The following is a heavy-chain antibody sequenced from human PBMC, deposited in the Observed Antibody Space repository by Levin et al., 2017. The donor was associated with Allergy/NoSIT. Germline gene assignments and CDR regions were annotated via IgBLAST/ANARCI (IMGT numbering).Heavy chain of an antibody. J-gene: IGHJ3*01. Sequence: PLASVKVSCKASGYTFSDYFIHWMRQAPGQGFEWMGWIDPNSGGTGYAQKFRGRVTLTRDTSISTTYMDLSSLRYDDTAVYYCARGPSSGAFDFWGQGTMVTVSS. CDR2: IDPNSGGT. CDR3: ARGPSSGAFDF. CDR1: GYTFSDYF. V-gene: IGHV1-2*02.